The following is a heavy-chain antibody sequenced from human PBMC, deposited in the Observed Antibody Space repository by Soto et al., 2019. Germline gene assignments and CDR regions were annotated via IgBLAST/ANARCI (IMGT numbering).Heavy chain of an antibody. J-gene: IGHJ4*02. CDR2: INHSGST. CDR3: ARGRLGELSFRYFDY. D-gene: IGHD3-16*02. Sequence: SETLSLTCAVYGGSFSGYYWSWIRQPPGKGLEWIGEINHSGSTNYNPSLKSRVTISVDTSKNQFSLKLSSVTAADTAVYYCARGRLGELSFRYFDYWGQGTLVTVSS. CDR1: GGSFSGYY. V-gene: IGHV4-34*01.